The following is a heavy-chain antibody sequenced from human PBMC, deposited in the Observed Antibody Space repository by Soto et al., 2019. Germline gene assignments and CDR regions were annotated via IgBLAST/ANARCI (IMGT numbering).Heavy chain of an antibody. CDR1: GFTFTRYS. Sequence: EVQLVESGGGLVKPGGSLRLSCSASGFTFTRYSMNWVRQAPGKGLEWVSSISSTTNYIYYADSMKGRFTVSRDNAKNSVYLDMNSLSDEDTAVYYCARESEDLTSNFDYWGQGTLVTVSS. V-gene: IGHV3-21*01. CDR2: ISSTTNYI. CDR3: ARESEDLTSNFDY. J-gene: IGHJ4*02.